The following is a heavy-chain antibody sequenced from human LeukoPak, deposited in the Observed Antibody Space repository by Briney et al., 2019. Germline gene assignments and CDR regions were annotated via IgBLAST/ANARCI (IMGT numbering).Heavy chain of an antibody. CDR1: RFTFSSYG. Sequence: GGSLRLSCAASRFTFSSYGMHWVRQAPGKGLEWVAYIQYDGSNAQYADSVKGRFSISRDSSKIILYLQMNSLRAEDTAVYYCAKDRCSNGVGCYYYYMDVWGKGTTVTISS. J-gene: IGHJ6*03. CDR2: IQYDGSNA. V-gene: IGHV3-30*02. D-gene: IGHD2-8*01. CDR3: AKDRCSNGVGCYYYYMDV.